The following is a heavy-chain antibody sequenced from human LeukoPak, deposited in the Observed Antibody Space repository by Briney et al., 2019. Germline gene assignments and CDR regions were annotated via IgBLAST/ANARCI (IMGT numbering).Heavy chain of an antibody. CDR2: IYHSGSP. CDR3: ARDRAAAGNRGFDY. J-gene: IGHJ4*02. CDR1: GGSISSNNW. D-gene: IGHD6-13*01. Sequence: SETLSLTCAVSGGSISSNNWWGWFRQPPGKGLEWIGAIYHSGSPNYNPSLKSRVTISVDKSRNHFSLNLSSVTAADTAVYYCARDRAAAGNRGFDYWGQGTLVTVSS. V-gene: IGHV4-4*02.